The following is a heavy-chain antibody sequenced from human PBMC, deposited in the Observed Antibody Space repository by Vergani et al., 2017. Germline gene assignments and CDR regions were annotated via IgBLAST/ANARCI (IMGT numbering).Heavy chain of an antibody. CDR1: GGSFSGYY. Sequence: QVQLQQWGAGLLKPSETLSLTCAVYGGSFSGYYWSWIRQPPGKGLEWIGEINHSGSTNYNPSLKSRVTISVDTSKNQFSLKLSSVTAADTAVYYCARSIHLDGARFSGWRQGTIVTVSS. CDR3: ARSIHLDGARFSG. V-gene: IGHV4-34*01. J-gene: IGHJ3*01. CDR2: INHSGST. D-gene: IGHD3/OR15-3a*01.